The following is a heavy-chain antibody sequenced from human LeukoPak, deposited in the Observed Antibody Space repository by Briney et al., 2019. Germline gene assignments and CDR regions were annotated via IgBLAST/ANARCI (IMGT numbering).Heavy chain of an antibody. J-gene: IGHJ4*02. CDR2: INHSGST. CDR3: ASVFRGSYTIDY. D-gene: IGHD3-10*01. CDR1: DGHFGVYY. V-gene: IGHV4-34*01. Sequence: KSSETLSLTCAVSDGHFGVYYWSWIRQPPGRGLEWIGEINHSGSTNYNPSLKGRATISVDTSKKQFSLKLTSVTAADTAVYYCASVFRGSYTIDYWGQGDLVTVSS.